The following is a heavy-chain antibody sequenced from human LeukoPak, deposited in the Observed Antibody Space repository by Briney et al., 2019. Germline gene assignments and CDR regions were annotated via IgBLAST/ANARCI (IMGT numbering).Heavy chain of an antibody. D-gene: IGHD3-10*01. CDR3: ARGGVRRALLYYFDS. J-gene: IGHJ4*02. CDR1: GFTVSSNY. V-gene: IGHV3-53*01. CDR2: IYSGGST. Sequence: GGSLRLSSAASGFTVSSNYMGWVRQGPGKGLGWVSVIYSGGSTYYADSVKGRFTISRDNSKNTLYLQMNSLRAEDTAVYYCARGGVRRALLYYFDSWGQGTLVTVSS.